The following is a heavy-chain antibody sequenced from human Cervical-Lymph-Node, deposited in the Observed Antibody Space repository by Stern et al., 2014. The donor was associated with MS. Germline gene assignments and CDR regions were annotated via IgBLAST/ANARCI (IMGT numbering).Heavy chain of an antibody. J-gene: IGHJ5*02. V-gene: IGHV1-8*01. D-gene: IGHD5-18*01. CDR3: ARGAQLCS. CDR2: VNPNSGST. Sequence: QVQLVQSGAEVKKPGASVKVSCKASGYTFTTYDINWVRQAPGQGLEWVGWVNPNSGSTVYARKFQGRVTMTRDTSISTAYMELSSLRSEDTAVYYCARGAQLCSWGQGTLVTVSS. CDR1: GYTFTTYD.